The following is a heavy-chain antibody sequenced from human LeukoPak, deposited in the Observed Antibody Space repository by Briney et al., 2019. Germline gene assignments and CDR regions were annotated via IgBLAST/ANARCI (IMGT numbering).Heavy chain of an antibody. V-gene: IGHV3-30*09. CDR2: ISYDGSNK. D-gene: IGHD2-15*01. J-gene: IGHJ6*02. Sequence: GRSLRLSCAASGFTFSSYAMHWVRQAPGKGLEWVAVISYDGSNKYYADSVKGRFAISRDNSKNTLFLQMNSLRAEDTAVYYCARDQTLLYYYYXGMDVWGQGTTVTVSS. CDR3: ARDQTLLYYYYXGMDV. CDR1: GFTFSSYA.